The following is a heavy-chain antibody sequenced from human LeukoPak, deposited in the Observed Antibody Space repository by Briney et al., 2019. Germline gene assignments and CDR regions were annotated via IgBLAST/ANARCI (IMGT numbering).Heavy chain of an antibody. V-gene: IGHV4-34*01. D-gene: IGHD3-3*01. CDR3: AIFGVVSTLN. Sequence: PSETLSLTCAVYGGSFSGYYWSWIRQPPGKGLEWIGEINHSGSTNYNPSLKSRVTISVDTSKNQFPLKLSSVTAADTAVYYCAIFGVVSTLNWGQGTLVTVSS. J-gene: IGHJ4*02. CDR2: INHSGST. CDR1: GGSFSGYY.